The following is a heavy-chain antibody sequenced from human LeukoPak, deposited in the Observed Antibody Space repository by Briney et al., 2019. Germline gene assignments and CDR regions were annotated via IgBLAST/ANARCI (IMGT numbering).Heavy chain of an antibody. CDR2: ISGSGGST. Sequence: GGSLRLSCAASGFTFSSYATSWVRQAPGKGLEWVSAISGSGGSTYYADSVKGRFTISRDNSKNTLYLQMNSLRAEDTAVYYCAKPRGYDSSGYNVDYWGQGTLVTVSS. V-gene: IGHV3-23*01. CDR3: AKPRGYDSSGYNVDY. CDR1: GFTFSSYA. J-gene: IGHJ4*02. D-gene: IGHD3-22*01.